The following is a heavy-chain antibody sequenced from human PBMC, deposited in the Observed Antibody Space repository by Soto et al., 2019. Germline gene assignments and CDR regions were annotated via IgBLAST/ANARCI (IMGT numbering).Heavy chain of an antibody. CDR1: GLTVSSKKY. J-gene: IGHJ3*01. V-gene: IGHV3-53*01. CDR3: ATWHEREHAYDV. D-gene: IGHD1-1*01. Sequence: DVQLVESGGGLMQPGESLRLSCAASGLTVSSKKYVAWVRQAPGKGLEWVSALYDVDGSFYADSVKGRFTTSSASSKTTVYLQMNGLRPDDTAVYYCATWHEREHAYDVWGQGTTVTVSS. CDR2: LYDVDGS.